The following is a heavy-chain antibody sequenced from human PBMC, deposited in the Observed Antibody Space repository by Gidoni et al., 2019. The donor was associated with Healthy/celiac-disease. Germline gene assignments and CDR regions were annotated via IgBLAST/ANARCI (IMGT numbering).Heavy chain of an antibody. CDR1: GISLSTSGMR. CDR2: IDWDDDK. CDR3: ARKYSSSFGFAFDI. V-gene: IGHV2-70*01. D-gene: IGHD6-6*01. J-gene: IGHJ3*02. Sequence: QVTWRESGPALVKPTQTLTLSCTFFGISLSTSGMRVSWIRQPPGKALEWLALIDWDDDKYYSTSLKTRLTISKDTSKNQVVLTMTNMDPVDTATYYCARKYSSSFGFAFDIWGQGTMFTVSS.